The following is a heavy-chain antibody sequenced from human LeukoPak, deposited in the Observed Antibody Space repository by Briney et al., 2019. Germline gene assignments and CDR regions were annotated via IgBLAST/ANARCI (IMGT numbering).Heavy chain of an antibody. D-gene: IGHD3-22*01. V-gene: IGHV3-48*03. CDR1: GFTFSSYE. CDR2: ISSSGSTI. Sequence: GGSLRLSCAASGFTFSSYEMNWVRQAPGTGLEWVSYISSSGSTIYYADSVKGRFTISRDNAKNSLYLQMNSLRAEDTAVYYCAAGSIVVVIGYWGQGTLVTVSS. CDR3: AAGSIVVVIGY. J-gene: IGHJ4*02.